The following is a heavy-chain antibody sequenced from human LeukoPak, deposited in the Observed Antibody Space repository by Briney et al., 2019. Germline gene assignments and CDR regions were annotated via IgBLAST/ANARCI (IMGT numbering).Heavy chain of an antibody. CDR3: AKGKGRNYYYGMDV. V-gene: IGHV3-9*01. Sequence: PGGSLRLSCVAAGFTFDDYAMHWVRQAPGKGLEWVSGISWNSGSIGYADSVKGRFIISRDNAKNSLYLQMNSLRPEDTALYYCAKGKGRNYYYGMDVWGQGTTVTVSS. J-gene: IGHJ6*02. CDR1: GFTFDDYA. CDR2: ISWNSGSI.